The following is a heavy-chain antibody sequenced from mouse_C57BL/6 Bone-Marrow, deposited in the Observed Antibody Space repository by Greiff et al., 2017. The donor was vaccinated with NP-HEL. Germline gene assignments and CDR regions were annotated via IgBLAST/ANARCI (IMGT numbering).Heavy chain of an antibody. CDR3: ARHGYYRPYAMDY. J-gene: IGHJ4*01. CDR2: LYPGSGSI. D-gene: IGHD2-12*01. Sequence: VKLQGSGAEVVKTGASGKLACKASGYTFTEDTIHWVKERVGPGLGWVGWLYPGSGSIKYNEKFKDKATLTADKSSSTVYMELSRLTSEDSAVYFCARHGYYRPYAMDYWGQGTSVTVSS. V-gene: IGHV1-62-2*01. CDR1: GYTFTEDT.